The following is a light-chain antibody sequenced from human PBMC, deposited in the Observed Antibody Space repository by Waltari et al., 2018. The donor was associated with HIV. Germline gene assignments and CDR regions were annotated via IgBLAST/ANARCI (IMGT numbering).Light chain of an antibody. CDR3: QHYKYWPET. Sequence: EVVLTQAPSTLSVSLGEGASLSCRASQNITNKLGWYQQKAGQAPRLLIYDASRRATAIPDRFSGSGSGTEFNLTISRLVFEDVAVYVCQHYKYWPETFGQGTKVEIK. CDR1: QNITNK. V-gene: IGKV3D-15*01. CDR2: DAS. J-gene: IGKJ1*01.